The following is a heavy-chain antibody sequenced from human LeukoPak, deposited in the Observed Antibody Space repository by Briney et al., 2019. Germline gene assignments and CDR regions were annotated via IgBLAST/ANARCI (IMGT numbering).Heavy chain of an antibody. Sequence: SETLSLTCTVSGYSISSGYYWGWIRQPAGKGLEWIGRIYTRGSTNYNPSLKSRVTMSVDTSKNQFSLKLSSVTAADTAVCYCARAQYYYDSSGRNWFDPWGQGTLVTVSS. CDR1: GYSISSGYY. V-gene: IGHV4-4*07. J-gene: IGHJ5*02. CDR3: ARAQYYYDSSGRNWFDP. D-gene: IGHD3-22*01. CDR2: IYTRGST.